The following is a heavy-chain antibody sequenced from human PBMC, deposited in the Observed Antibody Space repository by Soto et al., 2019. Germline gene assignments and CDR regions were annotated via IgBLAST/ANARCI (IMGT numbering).Heavy chain of an antibody. D-gene: IGHD6-19*01. V-gene: IGHV4-59*01. CDR1: GGSISPYY. Sequence: QVQLQESGPGLVKPSETLSLTCTVSGGSISPYYWSWVRQPPGKGLEWVGYIYYSGSSDCNPSLKSRVTISLDTPKNQFSLKLRSVTAADTAVYYCARHSGVSGLVADSGMDVWGQGTTVTVSS. J-gene: IGHJ6*02. CDR2: IYYSGSS. CDR3: ARHSGVSGLVADSGMDV.